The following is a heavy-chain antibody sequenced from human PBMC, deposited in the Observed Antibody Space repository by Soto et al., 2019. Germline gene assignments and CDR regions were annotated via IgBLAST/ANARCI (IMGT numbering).Heavy chain of an antibody. V-gene: IGHV4-31*03. CDR1: GGSISSGGYY. D-gene: IGHD3-3*01. CDR2: IYYSGST. Sequence: SETLSLTCTVSGGSISSGGYYWSWIRQHPGKGLEWIGYIYYSGSTYYNPSLKSRVTISVDTSKNQFSLKLSSVTAADTAVYYCARDRADYDFWSGNTDDAFDIWGQGTMVTVS. J-gene: IGHJ3*02. CDR3: ARDRADYDFWSGNTDDAFDI.